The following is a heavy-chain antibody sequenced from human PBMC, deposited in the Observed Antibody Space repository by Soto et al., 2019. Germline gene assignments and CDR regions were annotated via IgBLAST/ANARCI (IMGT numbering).Heavy chain of an antibody. V-gene: IGHV4-34*01. CDR1: GGSFSGYY. CDR3: ATARDALFYYYDYYGMDV. J-gene: IGHJ6*02. Sequence: SETLSLTCAVYGGSFSGYYWSWIRQPPGKGLEWIGEINHSGSTNYNPSLKSRVTISVDTSKNQFSLKLSSVTAADTAVYYCATARDALFYYYDYYGMDVWGQGTTVNVSS. CDR2: INHSGST.